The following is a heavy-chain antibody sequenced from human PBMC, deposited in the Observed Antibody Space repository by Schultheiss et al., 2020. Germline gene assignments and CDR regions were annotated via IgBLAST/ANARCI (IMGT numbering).Heavy chain of an antibody. D-gene: IGHD1-20*01. Sequence: GESLKISCAVSGFTFRSYAMHWARQTPGRGLEWLAVIGYDGSKKYYADSVKGRFTISRDNSKNTLYLQMNSLTTEDTAVYYCARGRSSITGPTSFHCDGMDVWGQGTTVTVSS. V-gene: IGHV3-30*01. CDR2: IGYDGSKK. J-gene: IGHJ6*02. CDR3: ARGRSSITGPTSFHCDGMDV. CDR1: GFTFRSYA.